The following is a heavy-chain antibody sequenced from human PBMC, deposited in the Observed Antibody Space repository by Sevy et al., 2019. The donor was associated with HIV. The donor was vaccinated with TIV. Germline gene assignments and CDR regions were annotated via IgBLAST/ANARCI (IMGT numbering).Heavy chain of an antibody. J-gene: IGHJ4*02. CDR1: GFTFSSYW. Sequence: GSLRLSCAASGFTFSSYWMSWVRQAPGKGLEWVATMKQDGSEKYYVDSVKGRFTISRDNAKNSLYLQMNSLRADDTAVYYCARVKDDSSGYRFDYWGQGTLVTVSS. CDR2: MKQDGSEK. D-gene: IGHD3-22*01. CDR3: ARVKDDSSGYRFDY. V-gene: IGHV3-7*01.